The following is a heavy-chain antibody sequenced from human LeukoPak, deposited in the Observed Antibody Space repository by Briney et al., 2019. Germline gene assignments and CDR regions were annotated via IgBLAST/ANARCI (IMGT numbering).Heavy chain of an antibody. CDR3: ARRIVTYYYDSSGSLDAFDI. CDR1: GFTFSSYG. D-gene: IGHD3-22*01. Sequence: GGSLRLSCAASGFTFSSYGMHWVRQAPGKGLVWVSRINSDGSNTNYADSVKGRFTISRDNAKNTLYLQMNSLRAEDTAVYYCARRIVTYYYDSSGSLDAFDIWGQGTMVTVSS. V-gene: IGHV3-74*01. CDR2: INSDGSNT. J-gene: IGHJ3*02.